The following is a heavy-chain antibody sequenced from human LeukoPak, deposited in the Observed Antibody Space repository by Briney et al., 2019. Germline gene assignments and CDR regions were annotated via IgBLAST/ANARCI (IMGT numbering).Heavy chain of an antibody. CDR1: GFTFSSYS. J-gene: IGHJ4*02. CDR3: ARAEPDYYDSSGYFDY. CDR2: ISSSSSTI. D-gene: IGHD3-22*01. V-gene: IGHV3-48*01. Sequence: GGSLRLSCAASGFTFSSYSMNWVRQAPGKGLEWVSYISSSSSTIYYADSVKGRFTISRDNAKNSLYLQMNSLRAEDTAVYYCARAEPDYYDSSGYFDYWGQGTLVTVSS.